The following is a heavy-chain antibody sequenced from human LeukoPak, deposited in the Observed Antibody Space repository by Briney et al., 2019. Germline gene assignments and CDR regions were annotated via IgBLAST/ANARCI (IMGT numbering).Heavy chain of an antibody. V-gene: IGHV3-30*02. CDR3: AKIYDILPWCPEW. Sequence: PGGSLRLSCAASGFTFSSYGMHWVRQAPGKGLEWVAFIRYDGSNKYYADSVKGRFTISRDNSMDTLYLQMNSLRAEDTAVYYCAKIYDILPWCPEWWGQGTLVTVSS. CDR2: IRYDGSNK. D-gene: IGHD3-9*01. CDR1: GFTFSSYG. J-gene: IGHJ4*02.